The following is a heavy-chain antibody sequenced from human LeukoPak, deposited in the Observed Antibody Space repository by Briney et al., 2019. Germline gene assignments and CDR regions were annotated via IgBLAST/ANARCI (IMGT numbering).Heavy chain of an antibody. D-gene: IGHD3-16*02. CDR2: IIPIFGTA. CDR1: GGTFSSYA. CDR3: ARLGELSLPAMYDY. Sequence: SVKVSCKASGGTFSSYAISWVRQAPGQGLEWMGGIIPIFGTANYAQKLQGRVTMTTDTSTSTAYMELRSLRSDDTAVYYCARLGELSLPAMYDYWGQGTLVTVSS. J-gene: IGHJ4*02. V-gene: IGHV1-69*05.